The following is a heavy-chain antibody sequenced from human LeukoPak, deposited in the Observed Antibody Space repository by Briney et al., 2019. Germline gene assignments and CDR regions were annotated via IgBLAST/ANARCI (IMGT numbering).Heavy chain of an antibody. CDR3: AKGRAWFGEEHLDY. V-gene: IGHV3-74*01. CDR1: GFTFSSYW. CDR2: INSDGSST. J-gene: IGHJ4*02. Sequence: PGGSLRLSCAASGFTFSSYWMHWVRQAPGKGLVWVSRINSDGSSTSYADSVKGRFTISRDNAKNTLYLQMNSLRAEDTAVYYCAKGRAWFGEEHLDYWGQGTLVTVSS. D-gene: IGHD3-10*01.